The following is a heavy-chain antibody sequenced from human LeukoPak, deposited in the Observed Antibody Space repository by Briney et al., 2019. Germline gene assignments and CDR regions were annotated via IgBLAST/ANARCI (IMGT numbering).Heavy chain of an antibody. Sequence: ASVKVSCKASGYTFTGYYMRWVRQAPGQGLEWMGRINPNSGGTNYAQKFQGRVTMTRDTSISTAYMELSRLRSDDTAVYYCARDRRITMVRGVIITYWGQGTLVTVSS. V-gene: IGHV1-2*06. D-gene: IGHD3-10*01. CDR1: GYTFTGYY. J-gene: IGHJ4*02. CDR3: ARDRRITMVRGVIITY. CDR2: INPNSGGT.